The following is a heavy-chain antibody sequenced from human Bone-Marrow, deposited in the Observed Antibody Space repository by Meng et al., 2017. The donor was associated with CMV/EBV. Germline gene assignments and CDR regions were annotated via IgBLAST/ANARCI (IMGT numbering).Heavy chain of an antibody. V-gene: IGHV1-8*01. J-gene: IGHJ2*01. Sequence: ASVKVSCKASGYTFTSYDINWVRQATGQGLEWMGWMNPNSGNTGYAQKFQGRVTMTRNTSISTAYMELSSLRSEDTAVYYCARDRPVVPAAPVTWYFDLWGRGTLVTVSS. CDR3: ARDRPVVPAAPVTWYFDL. CDR2: MNPNSGNT. CDR1: GYTFTSYD. D-gene: IGHD2-2*01.